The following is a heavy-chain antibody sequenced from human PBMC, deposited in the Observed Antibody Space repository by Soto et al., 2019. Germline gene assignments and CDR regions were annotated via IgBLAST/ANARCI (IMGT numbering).Heavy chain of an antibody. CDR1: GFTFSSYA. D-gene: IGHD3-10*01. V-gene: IGHV3-23*01. J-gene: IGHJ4*02. CDR2: ISGSGGST. Sequence: GSLRLSCAASGFTFSSYAMSWVRQAPGKGLEWVSAISGSGGSTYYADSVKGRFTISRDNSKNTLYLQMNSLRAEDTAVYYCAKYSYGSGSLYYFDYWGQGTLVTVSS. CDR3: AKYSYGSGSLYYFDY.